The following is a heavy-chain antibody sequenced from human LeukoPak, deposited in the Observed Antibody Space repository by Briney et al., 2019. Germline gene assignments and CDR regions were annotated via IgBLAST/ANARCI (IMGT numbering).Heavy chain of an antibody. D-gene: IGHD3-16*02. J-gene: IGHJ4*02. Sequence: SETQSLTCTVSGGSISSYYWSWIRQPPGNGLEWIGYIYYSGSTNYNPSLKSRVTISVDTSKNQFSLKLSSVTAADTAVYYCARVELDYDYIWGSYRGPYYFDYWGQGTLVTVSS. CDR1: GGSISSYY. CDR3: ARVELDYDYIWGSYRGPYYFDY. CDR2: IYYSGST. V-gene: IGHV4-59*01.